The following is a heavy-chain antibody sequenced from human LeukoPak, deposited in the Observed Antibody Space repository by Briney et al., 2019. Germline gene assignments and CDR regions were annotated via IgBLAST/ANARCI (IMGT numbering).Heavy chain of an antibody. D-gene: IGHD2-2*01. CDR3: ARDFLRYCSTTSCRMADY. CDR2: ISTYNGNT. V-gene: IGHV1-18*01. CDR1: GYTFTSYG. Sequence: ASVKVSCKASGYTFTSYGINWVRQAPGQGLEWMGWISTYNGNTDYAQKLQGRVTMTTDTSTSTAYMELRSLRSDDTAVYYCARDFLRYCSTTSCRMADYWGQGTLVTVSS. J-gene: IGHJ4*02.